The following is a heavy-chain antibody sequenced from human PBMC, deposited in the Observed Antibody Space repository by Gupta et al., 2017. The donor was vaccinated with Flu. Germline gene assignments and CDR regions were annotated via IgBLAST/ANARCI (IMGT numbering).Heavy chain of an antibody. CDR2: IGTAADT. J-gene: IGHJ4*02. Sequence: EVQLVESGGGLVQPGGSMKLSCAASGFTFSTSDMPWVRQSPGKGLEWVSAIGTAADTFYPGSVEGRFTISRENAKSSLYLHMSSLTVGDTAVYYCVRGLGADYTAWGYFDYWGPGISVTVSS. CDR1: GFTFSTSD. V-gene: IGHV3-13*01. D-gene: IGHD4-11*01. CDR3: VRGLGADYTAWGYFDY.